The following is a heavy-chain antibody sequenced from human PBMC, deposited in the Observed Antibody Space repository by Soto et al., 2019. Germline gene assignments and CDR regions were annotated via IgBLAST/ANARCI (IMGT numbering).Heavy chain of an antibody. CDR2: IYYSGST. J-gene: IGHJ5*02. D-gene: IGHD2-2*01. V-gene: IGHV4-31*03. Sequence: QVQLQESGPGLVKPSQTLSLTCTVSGDSISSGGYYWSWIRQHPGKGLEWIGYIYYSGSTYYNPSLKSRVTISVDTSKNQFSLKLSSVTAADTAVYYCARSFVVVVPAAHGVGNWFDPWGQGTLVTVSS. CDR1: GDSISSGGYY. CDR3: ARSFVVVVPAAHGVGNWFDP.